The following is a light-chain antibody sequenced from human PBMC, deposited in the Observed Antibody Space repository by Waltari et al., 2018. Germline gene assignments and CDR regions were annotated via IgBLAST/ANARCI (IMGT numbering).Light chain of an antibody. CDR3: QAWDRDTYV. J-gene: IGLJ1*01. V-gene: IGLV3-1*01. CDR2: YDT. Sequence: SYDLTQPPSVSVSPGQTAIIPCSGHKLGDNSVCWYQQKPGQSLVLVIYYDTKRPARIPGRFSVSNSRRTATLTVSGTQAMDEADYYCQAWDRDTYVCGAGTKVTVL. CDR1: KLGDNS.